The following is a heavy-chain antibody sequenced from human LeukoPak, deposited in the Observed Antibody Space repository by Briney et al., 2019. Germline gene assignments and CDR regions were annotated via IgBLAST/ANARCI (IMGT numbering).Heavy chain of an antibody. J-gene: IGHJ4*02. CDR2: INHSGST. V-gene: IGHV4-34*01. D-gene: IGHD6-13*01. CDR3: VKHLDSTPFDY. Sequence: KSSETLSLTCAVYGGSFSGYYWSWIRQPPGKGLEWIGEINHSGSTNYNPSLKSRVTISVDTSKNQFSLKLSSVAAADTAVYYCVKHLDSTPFDYWGQGTLVTVSS. CDR1: GGSFSGYY.